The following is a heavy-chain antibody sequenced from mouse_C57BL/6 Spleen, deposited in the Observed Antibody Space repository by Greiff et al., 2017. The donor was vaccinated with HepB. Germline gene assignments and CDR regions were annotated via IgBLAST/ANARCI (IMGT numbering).Heavy chain of an antibody. Sequence: QVQLKESGAELARPGASVKLSCKASGYTFTSYGISWVKQRTGQGLEWIGEIYPRSGNTYYNEKFKGKATLTADKSSSTAYMELRSLTSEDSAVYFCARSGTTVPFAYWGQGTLVTVSA. V-gene: IGHV1-81*01. CDR3: ARSGTTVPFAY. CDR2: IYPRSGNT. CDR1: GYTFTSYG. J-gene: IGHJ3*01. D-gene: IGHD1-1*01.